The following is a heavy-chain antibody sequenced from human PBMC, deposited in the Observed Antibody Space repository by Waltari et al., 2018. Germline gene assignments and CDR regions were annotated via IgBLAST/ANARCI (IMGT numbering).Heavy chain of an antibody. CDR3: ATGNSTSPPGLDP. V-gene: IGHV1-69-2*01. Sequence: EVQLVQSGAEVKKPGATVQLPCKVSGYTLPDSHIHWVHQAPGKGLEWMGLVDPEDGETIYAEKLQGRDTITADTSTDTAYMELSSLRSEDTAVYYCATGNSTSPPGLDPWGQGTLVTVSS. D-gene: IGHD2-2*01. J-gene: IGHJ5*02. CDR2: VDPEDGET. CDR1: GYTLPDSH.